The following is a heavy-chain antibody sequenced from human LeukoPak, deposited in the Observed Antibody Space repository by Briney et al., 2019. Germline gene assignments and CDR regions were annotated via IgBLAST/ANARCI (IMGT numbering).Heavy chain of an antibody. D-gene: IGHD2-2*01. Sequence: ASVKVSCKVSGYTLTELSMHWVRQAPGQGLEWMGWINPNSGGTNYAQKFQGWVTMTRDTSISTAYMELSRLRSDDTAVYYCARGDCSSTSCYGYYYYGMDVWGQGTTVTVSS. CDR3: ARGDCSSTSCYGYYYYGMDV. J-gene: IGHJ6*02. CDR2: INPNSGGT. CDR1: GYTLTELS. V-gene: IGHV1-2*04.